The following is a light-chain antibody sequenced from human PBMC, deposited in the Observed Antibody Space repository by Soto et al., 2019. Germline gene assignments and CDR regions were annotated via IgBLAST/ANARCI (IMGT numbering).Light chain of an antibody. CDR3: QQYDRFPYY. CDR1: LSISSW. Sequence: DIQMTQSPSTLSASVGDTVSITCRASLSISSWLAWYQQKPGKAPKLLIYEASNLKSEVPSRFSGSGSGTDFTLSINGLQPDDFATYYCQQYDRFPYYFGPGTRLEIK. CDR2: EAS. J-gene: IGKJ2*01. V-gene: IGKV1-5*03.